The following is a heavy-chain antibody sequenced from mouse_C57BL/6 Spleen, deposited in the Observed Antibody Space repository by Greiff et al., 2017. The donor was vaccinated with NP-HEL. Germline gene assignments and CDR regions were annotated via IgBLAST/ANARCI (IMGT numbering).Heavy chain of an antibody. CDR3: ARDYYGNLYFDY. J-gene: IGHJ2*01. CDR2: ISSGSSTI. Sequence: EVKLVESGGGLVKPGGSLKLSCAASGFTFSDYGMHWVRQAPGQGLEWVAYISSGSSTIYYADTVKGRFTISRDNAKNTLFLQMTSLRSEDTAMYYCARDYYGNLYFDYWGQGTTLTVSS. CDR1: GFTFSDYG. V-gene: IGHV5-17*01. D-gene: IGHD2-1*01.